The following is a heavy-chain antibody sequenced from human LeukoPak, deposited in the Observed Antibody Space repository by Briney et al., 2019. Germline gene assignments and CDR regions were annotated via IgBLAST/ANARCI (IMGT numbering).Heavy chain of an antibody. V-gene: IGHV3-21*01. D-gene: IGHD3-9*01. CDR1: GFTFSTSA. J-gene: IGHJ4*02. CDR3: ARDPLRYLRVGHYDY. CDR2: IDYDSSHI. Sequence: GGSLRLSCAASGFTFSTSAMNWVRQVPGKGLEWVSSIDYDSSHIYYAASVRGRFTISRDNARNSVYLQMNSLRVEDTAMYYCARDPLRYLRVGHYDYWGQGTLVAVAS.